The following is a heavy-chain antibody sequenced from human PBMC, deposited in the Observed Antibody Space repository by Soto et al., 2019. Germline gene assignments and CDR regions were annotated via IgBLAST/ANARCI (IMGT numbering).Heavy chain of an antibody. D-gene: IGHD4-17*01. CDR1: GFTFSSYA. V-gene: IGHV3-23*01. J-gene: IGHJ4*02. CDR3: AHETSVTPRSFDY. CDR2: ISGSGGST. Sequence: GGSLRLSCAASGFTFSSYAMSWVRQAPGKGLEWVSAISGSGGSTYYADSVKGRFTITKDTSKNLVFFTMTNMDPVDTATYFCAHETSVTPRSFDYWGQGTLVTVSS.